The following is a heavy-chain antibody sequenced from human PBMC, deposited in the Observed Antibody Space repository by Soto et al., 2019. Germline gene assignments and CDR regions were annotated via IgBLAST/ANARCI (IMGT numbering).Heavy chain of an antibody. CDR3: ARQDYGSGSYYSPYYYYYMDV. D-gene: IGHD3-10*01. CDR2: IYYSGST. V-gene: IGHV4-59*08. Sequence: SQMLPLSCTVAGGSSVSYGWSWIRQPPGKGLEWIGYIYYSGSTNYNPSLKSRVTISVDTSKNQFSLKLSSVTAADTAVYYCARQDYGSGSYYSPYYYYYMDVWGKGTTVTVSS. CDR1: GGSSVSYG. J-gene: IGHJ6*03.